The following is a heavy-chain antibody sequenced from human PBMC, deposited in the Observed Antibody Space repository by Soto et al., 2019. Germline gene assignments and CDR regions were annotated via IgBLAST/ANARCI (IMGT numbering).Heavy chain of an antibody. CDR2: VIPISGTA. J-gene: IGHJ6*02. CDR1: GGTFSSYA. V-gene: IGHV1-69*01. Sequence: QVQLVQSGAEVKKPGSSVKVSCKASGGTFSSYAISRVRQAPGQGLEWMGGVIPISGTANYAQKFQGRVTITADESTSTAYMELSSLRSEDTAVYYCARSQGSSTSLDIYYYYYYGMDVWGQGTTVTVSS. CDR3: ARSQGSSTSLDIYYYYYYGMDV. D-gene: IGHD2-2*01.